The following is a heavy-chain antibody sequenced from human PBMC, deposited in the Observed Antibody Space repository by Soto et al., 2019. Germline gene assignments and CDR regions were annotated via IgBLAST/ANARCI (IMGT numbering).Heavy chain of an antibody. J-gene: IGHJ4*02. CDR3: ARDSGSHYGIDY. D-gene: IGHD1-26*01. CDR1: GGSISSGDYY. V-gene: IGHV4-30-4*01. CDR2: IYYSGST. Sequence: QVQLQESGPGLVKPSQTLSLTCTVSGGSISSGDYYWSWIRQPPGKGLEWIGYIYYSGSTYYNPSLKSRVXIXVXXSKTQFSLKLSSVTAADTAVYYCARDSGSHYGIDYWGQGTLVTVSS.